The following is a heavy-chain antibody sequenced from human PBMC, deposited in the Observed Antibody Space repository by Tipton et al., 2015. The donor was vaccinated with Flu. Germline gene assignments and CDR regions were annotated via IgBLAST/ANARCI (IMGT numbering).Heavy chain of an antibody. Sequence: QLVQSGAEVKKPGASVKVSCKASGYTFTSYGISWVRQAPGQGLEWMGWISAYNGNTNYAQKLQGRVTMATDTSTGTAYMELRSLRSDATAVYYCARDHSGVRGVINYFDYWGQGTLVTVSS. CDR1: GYTFTSYG. CDR2: ISAYNGNT. V-gene: IGHV1-18*01. CDR3: ARDHSGVRGVINYFDY. D-gene: IGHD3-10*01. J-gene: IGHJ4*02.